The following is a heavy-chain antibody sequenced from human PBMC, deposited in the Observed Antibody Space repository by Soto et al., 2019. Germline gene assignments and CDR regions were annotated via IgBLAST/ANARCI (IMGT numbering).Heavy chain of an antibody. D-gene: IGHD1-26*01. CDR2: INPNSGGT. V-gene: IGHV1-2*02. Sequence: ASVKVSCKASGYIFTGYHMHWVRQAPGQGLEWMGWINPNSGGTKYAQKFQGRVTMTRDTSISTAYMELSSLRAEDTAIYYCAKVPFVGWEVRESDYWGQGTLVTVSS. CDR3: AKVPFVGWEVRESDY. CDR1: GYIFTGYH. J-gene: IGHJ4*02.